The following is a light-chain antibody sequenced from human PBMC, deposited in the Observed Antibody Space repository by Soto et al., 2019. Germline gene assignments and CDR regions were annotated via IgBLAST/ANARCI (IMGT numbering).Light chain of an antibody. Sequence: EIVLTQSPGTLSLSPGGRATLSCRASQSVSLSLAWYQQKPGQAPRLLIYDASKRASGFPARFSGSGSGTDFTLTISSLEPEDFAVYYCQERTGWPPWTFGQGTKVDIK. CDR2: DAS. CDR1: QSVSLS. V-gene: IGKV3-11*01. J-gene: IGKJ1*01. CDR3: QERTGWPPWT.